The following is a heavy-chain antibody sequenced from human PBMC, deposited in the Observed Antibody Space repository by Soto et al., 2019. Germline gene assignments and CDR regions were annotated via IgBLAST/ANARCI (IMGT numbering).Heavy chain of an antibody. CDR1: GGSFSGYY. Sequence: SETLSLTCAVYGGSFSGYYWSWIRQPPGKGLEWIGEINHSGSTNYNPSLKSRVTISVDTSKNQFSLKLSSVTAADTAVYYCARGAPAGYCSSTNCYRWWLDARGQGALVSVSS. CDR2: INHSGST. J-gene: IGHJ5*02. D-gene: IGHD2-2*01. V-gene: IGHV4-34*01. CDR3: ARGAPAGYCSSTNCYRWWLDA.